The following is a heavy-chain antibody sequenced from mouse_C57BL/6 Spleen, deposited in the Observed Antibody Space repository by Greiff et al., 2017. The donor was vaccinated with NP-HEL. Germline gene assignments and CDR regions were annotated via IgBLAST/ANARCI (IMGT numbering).Heavy chain of an antibody. CDR2: IYPGSGNT. D-gene: IGHD1-1*01. Sequence: QVQLQQSGAELVMPGASVKLSCKASGYTFTDYYINWVKQRPGQGLEWIARIYPGSGNTYYNEKFKGKATLTAEKSSSTAYMQLSSLTSEDSAVYFCARDYYGSRGYAMDYWGQGTSVTVSS. CDR1: GYTFTDYY. CDR3: ARDYYGSRGYAMDY. J-gene: IGHJ4*01. V-gene: IGHV1-76*01.